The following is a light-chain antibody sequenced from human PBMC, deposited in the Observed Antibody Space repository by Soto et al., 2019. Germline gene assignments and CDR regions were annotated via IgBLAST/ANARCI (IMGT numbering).Light chain of an antibody. CDR3: QQYENYWT. CDR1: QSLSSW. V-gene: IGKV1-5*01. Sequence: IQMTQSPSTLSATAGDRVTITFRASQSLSSWLAWYQQKPGKAPKLLIYDAFNLESGVPSRFSGSGSGTEFNLTISNLQPDDFAIYYCQQYENYWTFGQGTKVDI. J-gene: IGKJ1*01. CDR2: DAF.